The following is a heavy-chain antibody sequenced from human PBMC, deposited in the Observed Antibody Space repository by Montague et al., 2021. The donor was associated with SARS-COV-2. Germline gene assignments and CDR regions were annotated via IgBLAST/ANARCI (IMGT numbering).Heavy chain of an antibody. CDR1: GGSISSGGYY. D-gene: IGHD6-13*01. CDR2: IYYSGST. V-gene: IGHV4-31*03. J-gene: IGHJ4*02. CDR3: ARDVGWYSSSWFDY. Sequence: TLSLTCTVSGGSISSGGYYWSWIRQHPGMGLEWIGYIYYSGSTYYNPCLKSRVTISVDTSKNQFSLKLSSVTAADTAVYYCARDVGWYSSSWFDYWGRGTLVTVSS.